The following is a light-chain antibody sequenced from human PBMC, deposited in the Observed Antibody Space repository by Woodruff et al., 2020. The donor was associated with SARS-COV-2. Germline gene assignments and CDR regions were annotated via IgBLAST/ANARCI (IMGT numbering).Light chain of an antibody. J-gene: IGLJ1*01. CDR2: EVS. Sequence: QHPPGKVPKLMIYEVSNRPTGVSNRFSGSKSGNTASLTISGLQPEDEADYYCSSYTTTNTDVFGSGTKVTVL. CDR3: SSYTTTNTDV. V-gene: IGLV2-14*01.